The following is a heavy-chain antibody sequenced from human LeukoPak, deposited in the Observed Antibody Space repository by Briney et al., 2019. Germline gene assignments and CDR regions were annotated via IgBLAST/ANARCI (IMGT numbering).Heavy chain of an antibody. CDR3: AKHRSGSCYGSFDY. Sequence: GGSLRLSCAASGFIFSSYAMSWVRQAPGKGLEWVSGICGNSGSTYYTDSVKGRFTISRDNSKSTLYLQINSLRAEGTAVYYCAKHRSGSCYGSFDYWGQGTLVTVSS. CDR1: GFIFSSYA. D-gene: IGHD2-15*01. J-gene: IGHJ4*02. CDR2: ICGNSGST. V-gene: IGHV3-23*01.